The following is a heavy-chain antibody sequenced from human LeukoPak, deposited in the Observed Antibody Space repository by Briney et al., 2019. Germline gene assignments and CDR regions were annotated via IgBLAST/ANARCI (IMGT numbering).Heavy chain of an antibody. Sequence: GGSLRLSCAASGFTFDDYGMSWVRQAPGKGLEWVSGITWNGGSTGFADSVKGRFTISRDNAKNSLYLQMNGLSAEETALYYCARGGQPVTYFDYWGQGTLVTVSS. D-gene: IGHD6-6*01. J-gene: IGHJ4*02. CDR2: ITWNGGST. V-gene: IGHV3-20*04. CDR1: GFTFDDYG. CDR3: ARGGQPVTYFDY.